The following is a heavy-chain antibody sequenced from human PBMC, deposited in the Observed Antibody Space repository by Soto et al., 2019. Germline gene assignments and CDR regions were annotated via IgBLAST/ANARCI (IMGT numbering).Heavy chain of an antibody. J-gene: IGHJ6*02. CDR3: VREMPVPIRCGYYYYSVLDA. V-gene: IGHV3-74*01. Sequence: PGESLKISCAASGFSFNDNWMHWVRQVPGKGLMWVSRLKSDGRDTIYADSVKGRFTVSRDSAKNTLYLQMNSLRVEDTAVYYCVREMPVPIRCGYYYYSVLDACGQGTTVTVSS. CDR2: LKSDGRDT. CDR1: GFSFNDNW. D-gene: IGHD2-2*01.